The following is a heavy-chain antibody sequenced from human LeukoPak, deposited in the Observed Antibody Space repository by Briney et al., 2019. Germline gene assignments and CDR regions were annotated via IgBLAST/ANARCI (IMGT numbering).Heavy chain of an antibody. Sequence: GESLKISCKGSGYSFTSYWIGWVRQMPGKGLEWMGIIYPGDSDTRYSPSFQGQVTISADKSISTAYLQWSSLKASDTATYYCARGSIVGATRNYLDYWDQGTLVTVSS. V-gene: IGHV5-51*01. CDR1: GYSFTSYW. D-gene: IGHD1-26*01. CDR3: ARGSIVGATRNYLDY. CDR2: IYPGDSDT. J-gene: IGHJ4*02.